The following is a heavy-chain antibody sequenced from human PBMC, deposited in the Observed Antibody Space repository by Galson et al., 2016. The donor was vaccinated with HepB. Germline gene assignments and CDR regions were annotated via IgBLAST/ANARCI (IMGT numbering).Heavy chain of an antibody. V-gene: IGHV5-51*01. CDR3: ARHVSSFGGEFCDGYRYGWFDP. Sequence: QSGAEVKKPGESLKLSCKGSGYTFTSHWIGWVRQMPGKGLGWMGIIYPGDSHTRYSPSFQGQVTISVDRSISTAYLQWSSLKASDTARYYCARHVSSFGGEFCDGYRYGWFDPWGRGTLVTVSS. CDR2: IYPGDSHT. J-gene: IGHJ5*02. D-gene: IGHD5-18*01. CDR1: GYTFTSHW.